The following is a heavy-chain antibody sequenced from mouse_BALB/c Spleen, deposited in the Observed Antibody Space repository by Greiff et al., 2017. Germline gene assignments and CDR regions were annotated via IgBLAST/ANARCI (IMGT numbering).Heavy chain of an antibody. CDR1: GFTFSSFG. CDR3: ARDYNHYFDY. J-gene: IGHJ2*01. D-gene: IGHD1-3*01. Sequence: EVHLVESGGGLVQPGGSRKLSCAASGFTFSSFGMHWVRQAPEKGLEWVAYISSGSSTIYYADTVKGRFTISRDNPKNTLFLQMTSLRSEDTAMYYCARDYNHYFDYWGQGTTLTVSS. V-gene: IGHV5-17*02. CDR2: ISSGSSTI.